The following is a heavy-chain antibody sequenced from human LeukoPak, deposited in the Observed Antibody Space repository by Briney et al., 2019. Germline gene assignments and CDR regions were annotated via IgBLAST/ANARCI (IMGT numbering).Heavy chain of an antibody. Sequence: EASVKVSCKASGGTFSSYAISWVRQAPGQGREWMGRIIPIFGTANYAQKFQGRVTITADKSSSTAYMELSSLRSGDTAVYYCARAYGYYYDSSGYYHFDYWGQGTLVTVSS. V-gene: IGHV1-69*06. J-gene: IGHJ4*02. CDR2: IIPIFGTA. CDR1: GGTFSSYA. CDR3: ARAYGYYYDSSGYYHFDY. D-gene: IGHD3-22*01.